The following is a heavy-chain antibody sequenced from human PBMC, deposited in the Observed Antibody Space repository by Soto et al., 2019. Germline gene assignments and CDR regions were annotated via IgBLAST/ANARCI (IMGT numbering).Heavy chain of an antibody. CDR3: ARESGYSYGLNWFDP. CDR2: IYYSGST. CDR1: GGSISSYY. D-gene: IGHD5-18*01. V-gene: IGHV4-59*01. J-gene: IGHJ5*02. Sequence: SETLSLTCTVSGGSISSYYWSWIRQPPGKGLEWIGYIYYSGSTNYNPSLKSRVTISVDTSKNQFSLKLSSVTAADTAVYYCARESGYSYGLNWFDPWGQGTLVTVS.